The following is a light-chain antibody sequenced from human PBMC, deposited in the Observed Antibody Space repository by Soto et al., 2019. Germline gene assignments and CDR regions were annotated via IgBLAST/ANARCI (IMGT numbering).Light chain of an antibody. Sequence: EIVLTQSPGTLSLSAGERATLSCRASQSVSSSYLAWYQQKPDQAPRLLIYGASSRATGIPDRFSGSGSGTDFTLTISRLEPEDSAVYYCQQYGSSPGMYTFGQGTKLEIK. CDR1: QSVSSSY. J-gene: IGKJ2*01. V-gene: IGKV3-20*01. CDR2: GAS. CDR3: QQYGSSPGMYT.